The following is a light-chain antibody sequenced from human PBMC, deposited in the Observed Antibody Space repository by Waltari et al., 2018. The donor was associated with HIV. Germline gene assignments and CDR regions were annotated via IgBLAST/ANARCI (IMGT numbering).Light chain of an antibody. CDR1: GSDLRDYNS. CDR2: EIS. V-gene: IGLV2-14*01. J-gene: IGLJ2*01. Sequence: QSALTQPASVSGSPGQSITISCTGTGSDLRDYNSVSWYQHHPGKAPKVVIYEISNRPSGVSNRFSGSISANTASLTISGLQAEDEADYFCTSYISSASPEFGGGTKVTVL. CDR3: TSYISSASPE.